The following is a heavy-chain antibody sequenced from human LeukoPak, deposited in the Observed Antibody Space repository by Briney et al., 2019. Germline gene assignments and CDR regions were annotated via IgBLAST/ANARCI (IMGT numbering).Heavy chain of an antibody. J-gene: IGHJ4*02. V-gene: IGHV4-38-2*02. CDR1: GYSISSGYY. Sequence: SETLSLTCTVSGYSISSGYYWGWIRQPPGKGLEWIGSIYHSGSTYYNPSLKSRVTISVDTSKNQFSLKLSSVTAADTAVYYCAAGDGYNLDYLGQGALVTVSS. CDR2: IYHSGST. D-gene: IGHD5-24*01. CDR3: AAGDGYNLDY.